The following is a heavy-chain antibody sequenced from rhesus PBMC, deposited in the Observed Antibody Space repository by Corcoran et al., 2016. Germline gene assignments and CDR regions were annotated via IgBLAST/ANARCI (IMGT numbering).Heavy chain of an antibody. CDR2: IASSGST. J-gene: IGHJ2*01. D-gene: IGHD3-28*01. CDR1: GGSISGYW. Sequence: QLQLQESGPGLVKPSETLSLTCAVSGGSISGYWWSWIRQPPGKGLEWIGRIASSGSTAYNPSLKRQVTVSRDTSKNQFSLKLSSVTAADTAVYYCARVYGSGYYTRWYFDLWGPGTPITISS. V-gene: IGHV4-160*01. CDR3: ARVYGSGYYTRWYFDL.